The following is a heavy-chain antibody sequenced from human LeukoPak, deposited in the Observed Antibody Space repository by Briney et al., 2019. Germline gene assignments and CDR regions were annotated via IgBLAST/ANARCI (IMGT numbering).Heavy chain of an antibody. CDR3: TRRLYSSGSQPGYYMDV. CDR1: GFTFSGSA. V-gene: IGHV3-73*01. CDR2: IRSKANSYAT. J-gene: IGHJ6*03. D-gene: IGHD6-19*01. Sequence: GGSLRLSCAASGFTFSGSAMHWVRQASGKGLEWVGRIRSKANSYATAYAASVKGRFTISRDDSKNTAYLQMNSLKTEDTAVYYCTRRLYSSGSQPGYYMDVWGKGTTVTVSS.